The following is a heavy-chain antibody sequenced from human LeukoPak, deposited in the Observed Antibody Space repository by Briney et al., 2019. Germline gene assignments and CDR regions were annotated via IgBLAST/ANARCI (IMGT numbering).Heavy chain of an antibody. J-gene: IGHJ5*02. CDR3: TKNDVGDYGT. CDR2: VFHTGTA. V-gene: IGHV4-39*01. D-gene: IGHD4-17*01. Sequence: PSETLSLTCSVSGASISRSTYYWGWIRQPPGKGLEWIGSVFHTGTAYYNPSLRSRVTISVGTSKNQFSLKLSFVTAADTAVYYCTKNDVGDYGTWGQGTLVIVSS. CDR1: GASISRSTYY.